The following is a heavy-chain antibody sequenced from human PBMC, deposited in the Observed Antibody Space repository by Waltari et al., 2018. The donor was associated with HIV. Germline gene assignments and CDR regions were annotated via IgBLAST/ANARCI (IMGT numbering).Heavy chain of an antibody. V-gene: IGHV3-30*04. D-gene: IGHD3-3*01. CDR3: VKEGDFRIFGVRYYPFDY. CDR1: GFSFDISA. Sequence: QVQLVASGGGVVQPGTSLTLSCAASGFSFDISAMHWVRQAPGKGRECVAFLSYYENREQYADSVGVRFTISRDRSKNTLYLQLEGLRGDDTAVYYCVKEGDFRIFGVRYYPFDYWGQGTLVTVSS. CDR2: LSYYENRE. J-gene: IGHJ4*02.